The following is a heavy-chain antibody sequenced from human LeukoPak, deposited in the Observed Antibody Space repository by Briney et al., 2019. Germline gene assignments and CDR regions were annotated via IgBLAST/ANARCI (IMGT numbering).Heavy chain of an antibody. CDR2: VYTGGST. Sequence: SETLSLTCTVSGASISSGNDYWSWIRQPAGKGLEWIGRVYTGGSTNYNPSLKSRVTLSVDTSKNQFSLKLTSVTAADTAVYFCARGPYSYDSSGAFDIWGQGTMVTVSS. D-gene: IGHD3-22*01. CDR1: GASISSGNDY. CDR3: ARGPYSYDSSGAFDI. V-gene: IGHV4-61*02. J-gene: IGHJ3*02.